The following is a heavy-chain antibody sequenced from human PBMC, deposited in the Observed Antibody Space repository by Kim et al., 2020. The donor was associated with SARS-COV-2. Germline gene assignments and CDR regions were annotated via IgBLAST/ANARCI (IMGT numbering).Heavy chain of an antibody. CDR1: GYTFTGYY. CDR3: ARDQGYCTTTSCSPWLYYYGMDV. Sequence: ASVKVSCKASGYTFTGYYMHWVRQAPGQGLEWMGWINPNSGGTNYAQKFQGRVTMTRDTSISTAYMELSRLRSDDTAVYHCARDQGYCTTTSCSPWLYYYGMDVWGQGTTVTVSS. J-gene: IGHJ6*02. V-gene: IGHV1-2*02. D-gene: IGHD2-2*01. CDR2: INPNSGGT.